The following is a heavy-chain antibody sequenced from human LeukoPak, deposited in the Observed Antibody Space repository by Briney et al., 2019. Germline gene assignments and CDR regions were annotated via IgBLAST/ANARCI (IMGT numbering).Heavy chain of an antibody. Sequence: ASVKVSCKASGYTFTSYVINWVRQATGQGLEWMGWMNPNSGNTGYAQKFQGRVTITRNTSISTAYMELSSLRSEDTAVYYCARAKKHTTIFGVVITYYFDYWGQGTLVTVSS. D-gene: IGHD3-3*01. CDR2: MNPNSGNT. J-gene: IGHJ4*02. CDR3: ARAKKHTTIFGVVITYYFDY. V-gene: IGHV1-8*03. CDR1: GYTFTSYV.